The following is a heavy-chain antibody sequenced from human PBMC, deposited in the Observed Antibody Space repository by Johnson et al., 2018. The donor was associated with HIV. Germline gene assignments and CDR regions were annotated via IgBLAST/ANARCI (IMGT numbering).Heavy chain of an antibody. D-gene: IGHD6-6*01. CDR3: AKVHIPARWSAAFDI. CDR1: GFTFGSYG. Sequence: QVQLVESGGGVVQPGRSLRLSCAASGFTFGSYGIHWVRQAPGKGLEWVAVISYDGSNKYYADYVKGRFTICRDNSKNTLYLQMSSLRTEDTAVDYCAKVHIPARWSAAFDIWGRGTLVTVSS. J-gene: IGHJ3*02. V-gene: IGHV3-30*18. CDR2: ISYDGSNK.